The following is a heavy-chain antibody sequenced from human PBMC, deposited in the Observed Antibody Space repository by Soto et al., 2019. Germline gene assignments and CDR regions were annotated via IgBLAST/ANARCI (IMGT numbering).Heavy chain of an antibody. Sequence: GGSLRLSCAVSGFTFSTYAMNWVRQAPGKGLEWLSLISGTGTGTYYADSVKGRFTVSRDNSKNTVYLQMNSLRAEDTALYYCAKDQGNTIVGASRGFDHWGQGTLVTVSS. CDR1: GFTFSTYA. V-gene: IGHV3-23*01. J-gene: IGHJ4*02. CDR2: ISGTGTGT. D-gene: IGHD1-26*01. CDR3: AKDQGNTIVGASRGFDH.